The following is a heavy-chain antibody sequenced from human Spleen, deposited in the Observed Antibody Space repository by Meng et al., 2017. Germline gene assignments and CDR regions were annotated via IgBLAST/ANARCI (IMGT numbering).Heavy chain of an antibody. J-gene: IGHJ4*02. CDR2: ISGSGGST. CDR1: GFTLSNAW. D-gene: IGHD2-15*01. Sequence: EVQLVESGGGLVKPGGSLTLSCAASGFTLSNAWTSWVRQVPGKGLEWVSGISGSGGSTYYADSVKGRFTISRDNAKNTLSLQVNSLRAEDTAVYYCAKDFQAAPVYFDYWGQGTLVTVSS. CDR3: AKDFQAAPVYFDY. V-gene: IGHV3-23*04.